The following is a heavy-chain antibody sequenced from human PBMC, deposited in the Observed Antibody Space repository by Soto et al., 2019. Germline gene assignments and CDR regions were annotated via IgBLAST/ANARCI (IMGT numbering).Heavy chain of an antibody. Sequence: EVQLVESGGGLVQPGGSLRLSCAASGFTFSSYGVNWVRQAPGKGLEWVSYISSSSTTIYYADSVKGRFTIFRDNAKNSLYLQLDSLRDEDTAVYYCARSPYYYDSSNDYGYWGQGTLVTVSS. V-gene: IGHV3-48*02. D-gene: IGHD3-22*01. CDR2: ISSSSTTI. J-gene: IGHJ4*02. CDR3: ARSPYYYDSSNDYGY. CDR1: GFTFSSYG.